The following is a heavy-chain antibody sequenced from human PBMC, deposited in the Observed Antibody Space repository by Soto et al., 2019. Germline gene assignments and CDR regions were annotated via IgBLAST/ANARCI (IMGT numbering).Heavy chain of an antibody. D-gene: IGHD6-19*01. V-gene: IGHV3-23*01. CDR2: ISGSGGTT. Sequence: GGSLRLSCAASGLTFSSYAMSWVRPAPGKGLEWVSAISGSGGTTYYADSVKGRFTISRDNSKNTLYLQMNSLRAEDTAVYYCAKPHSSGWYAPGYWGQGTLVTVSS. CDR1: GLTFSSYA. CDR3: AKPHSSGWYAPGY. J-gene: IGHJ4*02.